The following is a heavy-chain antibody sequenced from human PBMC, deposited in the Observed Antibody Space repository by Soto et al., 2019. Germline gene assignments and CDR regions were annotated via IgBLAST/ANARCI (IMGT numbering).Heavy chain of an antibody. Sequence: EVQLMESGGGLVQPGGSLRQSCAASGFSFGASWMAWVRQAPGKGLEWVADIKQDGSEKNYVDSVKGRVTISRDNAKNSLYLQMNSLRAEDTAVYYCARAPYYGAIDYWGLGTLVTVSS. D-gene: IGHD3-10*01. CDR1: GFSFGASW. CDR3: ARAPYYGAIDY. V-gene: IGHV3-7*01. CDR2: IKQDGSEK. J-gene: IGHJ4*02.